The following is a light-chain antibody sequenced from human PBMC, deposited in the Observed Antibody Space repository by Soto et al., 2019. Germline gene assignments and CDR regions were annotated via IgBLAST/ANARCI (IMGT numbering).Light chain of an antibody. CDR3: QQYHSWPPRT. CDR2: GVY. CDR1: QIVGGVT. V-gene: IGKV3D-15*01. J-gene: IGKJ1*01. Sequence: EIVLTQSPGTLSLSPGERGTVSCRASQIVGGVTLAWFQQRPGQAPRLLIYGVYTRAPGIPARFSGSGSGTEFTLTISSLQSEDFAVYYCQQYHSWPPRTFGQGTKVDIK.